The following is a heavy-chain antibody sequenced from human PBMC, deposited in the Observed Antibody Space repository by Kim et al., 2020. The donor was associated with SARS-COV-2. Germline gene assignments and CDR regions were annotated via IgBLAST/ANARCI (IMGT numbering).Heavy chain of an antibody. Sequence: GGSLRLSCAASGFTLSGSTVHWVRQASGKGLQWVGRIRSKANSYATAYAASVKNRFTISRDDSKNTAYLQMNSLKTEDTAVYYCARVNPIAGGWYDAFD. CDR1: GFTLSGST. CDR2: IRSKANSYAT. CDR3: ARVNPIAGGWYDAFD. D-gene: IGHD6-19*01. V-gene: IGHV3-73*01. J-gene: IGHJ3*02.